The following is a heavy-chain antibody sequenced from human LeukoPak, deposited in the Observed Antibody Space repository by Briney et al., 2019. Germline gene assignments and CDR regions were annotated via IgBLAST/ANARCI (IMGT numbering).Heavy chain of an antibody. CDR2: IYTSGST. CDR1: GGSISSYY. D-gene: IGHD1-26*01. V-gene: IGHV4-4*08. J-gene: IGHJ3*02. Sequence: SETLSLTCTVSGGSISSYYWSWIRQPPGKGLEWIGYIYTSGSTNYNPSLKSRVTISVDTSKNQFSLKLSSVTAADTAVYYCARDSGSYFRAFDIWGQGTMVTVSS. CDR3: ARDSGSYFRAFDI.